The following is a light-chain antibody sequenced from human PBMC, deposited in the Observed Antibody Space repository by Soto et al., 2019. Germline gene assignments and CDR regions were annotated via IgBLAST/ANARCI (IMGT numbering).Light chain of an antibody. V-gene: IGKV1-39*01. J-gene: IGKJ1*01. CDR1: QGMSYY. CDR3: QKSYNYLWT. CDR2: AGS. Sequence: DIQMTQSPSSLSASVGDRVTITCRASQGMSYYLNWYQQKPGKAPKLLIYAGSTLQSGVPPRFRGRESRTDFTLTISSLQPQDYATYCGQKSYNYLWTLRQGTKVEIK.